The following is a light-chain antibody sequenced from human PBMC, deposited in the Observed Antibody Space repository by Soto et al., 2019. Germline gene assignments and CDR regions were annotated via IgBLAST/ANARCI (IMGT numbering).Light chain of an antibody. CDR1: QSVSSY. V-gene: IGKV3-20*01. Sequence: EIVWTQSPGTLSFCAWEIATLSCRASQSVSSYLAWYQQKPGQAPRLLIYGVSSRATGIPDRFSGSGSGTDFTLTISRLEPEDFAVYYCQQYVTSPLTFGGGTKVDIK. CDR2: GVS. J-gene: IGKJ4*01. CDR3: QQYVTSPLT.